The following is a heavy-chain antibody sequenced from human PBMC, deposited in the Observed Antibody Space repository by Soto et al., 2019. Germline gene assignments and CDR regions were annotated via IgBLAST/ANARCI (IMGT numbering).Heavy chain of an antibody. CDR1: GYTLTELS. CDR2: FDPEDGET. V-gene: IGHV1-24*01. CDR3: ATPSPNYYGSGSPSNPLGY. J-gene: IGHJ4*02. Sequence: GASVKVSCKVSGYTLTELSMHWVRQAPGKGLEWMGGFDPEDGETIYAQKFQGRVTMTEDTSTDTAYMELSSLRSEDTAVYYCATPSPNYYGSGSPSNPLGYWGQGTLVTVSS. D-gene: IGHD3-10*01.